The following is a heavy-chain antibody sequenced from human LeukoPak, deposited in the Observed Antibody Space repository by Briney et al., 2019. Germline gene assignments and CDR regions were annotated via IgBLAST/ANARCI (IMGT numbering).Heavy chain of an antibody. J-gene: IGHJ4*02. D-gene: IGHD6-19*01. CDR1: GFTFSSYA. CDR3: ARQSGDQSSAWYFDA. V-gene: IGHV4-39*01. Sequence: PGGSLRLSCAASGFTFSSYAMHWIRQPPGKGLEWIGSIHYSGKVYYNPSLKSRVTTSVDTSTDQFSLRLSSATAADTAIYYCARQSGDQSSAWYFDAWGQGTLVTVSS. CDR2: IHYSGKV.